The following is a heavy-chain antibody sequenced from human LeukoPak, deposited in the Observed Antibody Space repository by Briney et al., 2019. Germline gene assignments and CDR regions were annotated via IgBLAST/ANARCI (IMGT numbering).Heavy chain of an antibody. CDR1: GYTFTSYG. CDR3: ARDSYYDILTGYGSPYNWFDP. V-gene: IGHV1-18*01. Sequence: ASVKVSCKASGYTFTSYGISWVRQAPGQGLEWMGWISAYNGNTNYAQKLQGRGTMTTDTSTSTAYMELRSLRSDDTAVYYCARDSYYDILTGYGSPYNWFDPWGQGTLVTVSS. CDR2: ISAYNGNT. J-gene: IGHJ5*02. D-gene: IGHD3-9*01.